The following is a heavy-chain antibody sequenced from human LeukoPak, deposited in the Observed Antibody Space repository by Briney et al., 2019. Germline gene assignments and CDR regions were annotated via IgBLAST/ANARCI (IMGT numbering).Heavy chain of an antibody. CDR1: GGSISSGGYS. V-gene: IGHV4-30-2*01. J-gene: IGHJ6*02. CDR3: ARDTPHGMDV. CDR2: IYHSGST. Sequence: PSQTLSLTCAVSGGSISSGGYSWSWIRQPPGKGLEWIGYIYHSGSTYYNPSLKSRVTISVDRSKNQFSLKLSSVTAAGTAVYYCARDTPHGMDVWGQGTTVTVSS.